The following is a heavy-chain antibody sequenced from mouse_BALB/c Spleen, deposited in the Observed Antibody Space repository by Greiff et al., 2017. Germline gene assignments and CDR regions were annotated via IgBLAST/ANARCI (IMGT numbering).Heavy chain of an antibody. V-gene: IGHV1-14*01. Sequence: VQLQQSGPELVKPGASVKMSCKASGYTFTSYVMHWVKQKPGQGLEWIGYINPYNDGTKYNEKFKGKATLTSDKSSSTAYMELSSLTSEDSAVYYCAKDYGPMVMDYWGQGTSVTVSS. J-gene: IGHJ4*01. CDR3: AKDYGPMVMDY. CDR1: GYTFTSYV. D-gene: IGHD1-2*01. CDR2: INPYNDGT.